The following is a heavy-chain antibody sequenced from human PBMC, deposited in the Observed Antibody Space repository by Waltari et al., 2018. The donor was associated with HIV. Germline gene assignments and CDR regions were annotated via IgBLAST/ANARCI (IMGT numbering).Heavy chain of an antibody. D-gene: IGHD3-3*01. Sequence: QVQLVQSGAEITKTKASTRLSCKASGLSFIDFDINWVRRAPGRGLEWVGWMNPDNGDAGYGHKFRGRFTLTRDTSTDTAYMEVDNLKSEDTAIYFCTKGRRGALFGDEWGQGTLVTVSS. CDR1: GLSFIDFD. CDR3: TKGRRGALFGDE. J-gene: IGHJ4*02. V-gene: IGHV1-8*02. CDR2: MNPDNGDA.